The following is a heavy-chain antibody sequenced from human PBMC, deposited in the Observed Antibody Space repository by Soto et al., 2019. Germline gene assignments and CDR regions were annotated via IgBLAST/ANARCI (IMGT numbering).Heavy chain of an antibody. CDR2: AYSVGST. CDR3: ARDDASITVAGPLGY. D-gene: IGHD6-19*01. J-gene: IGHJ4*02. V-gene: IGHV3-66*01. CDR1: GFTVSNKY. Sequence: EVQLVESGGGLVQPGGSLRLSCAASGFTVSNKYMTWVRQAPGKGLEWVSVAYSVGSTYYADSVKGRFTISRDNSKNKLYLQMNSLRAEDTAVYYCARDDASITVAGPLGYRGQGTLVTVSS.